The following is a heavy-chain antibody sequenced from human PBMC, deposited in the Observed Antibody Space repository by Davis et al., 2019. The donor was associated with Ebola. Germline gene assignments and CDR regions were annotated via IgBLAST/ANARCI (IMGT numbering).Heavy chain of an antibody. CDR2: ISGSGGST. J-gene: IGHJ4*02. D-gene: IGHD3-16*02. Sequence: PGGSLRLSCAASGFTFSSYAMSWVRQAPGKGLEWVSAISGSGGSTYYADSVKGRFTISRDNSKNTLYLQMNSLRAEDTAVYYCARRPITFGGVIPAFFDYWGQGTLVTVSS. CDR3: ARRPITFGGVIPAFFDY. V-gene: IGHV3-23*01. CDR1: GFTFSSYA.